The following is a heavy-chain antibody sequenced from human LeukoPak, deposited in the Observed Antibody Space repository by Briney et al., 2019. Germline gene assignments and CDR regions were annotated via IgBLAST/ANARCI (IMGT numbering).Heavy chain of an antibody. V-gene: IGHV1-8*01. CDR3: ASLLAMGNYYYYGMDV. J-gene: IGHJ6*02. CDR2: MNPNSGNT. CDR1: GYTFTSYD. D-gene: IGHD5-18*01. Sequence: ASVKVSCKASGYTFTSYDINWVRQATGQGLEWMGWMNPNSGNTGYAQKFQGRVTMTRNTSISTAYMELSSLRSEDTAVYYCASLLAMGNYYYYGMDVWGQGTTVTVSS.